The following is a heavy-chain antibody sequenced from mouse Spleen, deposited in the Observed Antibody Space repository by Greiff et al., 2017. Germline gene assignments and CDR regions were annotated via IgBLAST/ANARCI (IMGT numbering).Heavy chain of an antibody. CDR3: ARSLRLRGGYYFDY. Sequence: QVQLKQSGPELVKPGTSLKLSCKASGYTFTSYDINWVKQRPGQGLEWIGWIYPRDGSTKYNEKFKGKATLTVDTSSNTAYMELPSLTSEDSAVYLCARSLRLRGGYYFDYWGQGTTLKVSS. CDR1: GYTFTSYD. J-gene: IGHJ2*01. V-gene: IGHV1-85*01. CDR2: IYPRDGST. D-gene: IGHD2-2*01.